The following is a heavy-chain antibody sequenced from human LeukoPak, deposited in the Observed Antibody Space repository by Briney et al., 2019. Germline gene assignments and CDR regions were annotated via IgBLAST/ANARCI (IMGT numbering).Heavy chain of an antibody. CDR2: IKSKTNGGTT. D-gene: IGHD1-1*01. Sequence: PGGSLRLSCAASGFAFPSYGMAWVRQAPGKGLEWVARIKSKTNGGTTDYAAPVKGRFTISRDDSKNTLYLQMNSLKTDDTAVYFCTAERTGYLPFGGRGPL. CDR1: GFAFPSYG. V-gene: IGHV3-15*01. J-gene: IGHJ2*01. CDR3: TAERTGYLPF.